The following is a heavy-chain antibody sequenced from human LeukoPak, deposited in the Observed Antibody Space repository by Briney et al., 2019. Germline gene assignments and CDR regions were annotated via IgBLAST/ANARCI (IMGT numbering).Heavy chain of an antibody. J-gene: IGHJ4*02. Sequence: GGSLRLSCAESGFTFSSYGMHWVRQAPGKGLEWVAFIRYDGSNKYYADSVKGRFTISRDNSKNTLYLQMNSLRAEDTAVYYYAKAGIQKWPVPFDYWGQGTLVTVSS. CDR3: AKAGIQKWPVPFDY. D-gene: IGHD6-19*01. CDR2: IRYDGSNK. CDR1: GFTFSSYG. V-gene: IGHV3-30*02.